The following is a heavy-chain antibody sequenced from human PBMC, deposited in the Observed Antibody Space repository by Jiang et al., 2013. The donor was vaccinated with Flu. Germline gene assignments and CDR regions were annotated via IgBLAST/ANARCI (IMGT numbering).Heavy chain of an antibody. J-gene: IGHJ4*02. CDR2: SIIVGAP. CDR3: ARAQKYSGFELPYFDY. Sequence: IRQPPREGAWSGLGVSIIVGAPTYNPSLKSRVTMSVDTSKHQFSLRLTSVTAADTALYFCARAQKYSGFELPYFDYWGQGTLVTVSS. D-gene: IGHD5-12*01. V-gene: IGHV4-39*07.